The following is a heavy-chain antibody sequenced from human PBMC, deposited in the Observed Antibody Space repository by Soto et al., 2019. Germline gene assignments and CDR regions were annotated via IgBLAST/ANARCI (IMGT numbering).Heavy chain of an antibody. CDR1: GVTFISYA. V-gene: IGHV3-30-3*01. CDR2: ISYDGSNK. CDR3: AKESYNRRTDFDY. J-gene: IGHJ4*02. Sequence: VGSLRLSCAASGVTFISYAMHWVRQATGKGLEWVAVISYDGSNKYYADSVKGRFTISRDNSKNTLYLQMNSLRAEDTALYYCAKESYNRRTDFDYWGQGTLLTVSS. D-gene: IGHD3-10*01.